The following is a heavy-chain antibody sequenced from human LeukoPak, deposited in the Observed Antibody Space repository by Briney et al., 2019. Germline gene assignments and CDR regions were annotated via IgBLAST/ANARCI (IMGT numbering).Heavy chain of an antibody. CDR2: IYYSGST. CDR1: GGSISSYY. V-gene: IGHV4-59*01. J-gene: IGHJ5*02. Sequence: SETLSLTCTVSGGSISSYYWSWIRQPPGKGLEWIGYIYYSGSTNYNPSLKSRVTISVDTSKNQFSLKLSSVTAADTAVYYCARSYYYDSSASHSYNWFDPWGQGTLVTVSS. D-gene: IGHD3-22*01. CDR3: ARSYYYDSSASHSYNWFDP.